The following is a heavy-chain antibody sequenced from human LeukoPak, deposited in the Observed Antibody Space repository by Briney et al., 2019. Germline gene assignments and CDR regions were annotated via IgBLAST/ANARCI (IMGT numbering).Heavy chain of an antibody. D-gene: IGHD3-22*01. J-gene: IGHJ4*02. CDR1: GFTFSSYT. Sequence: GGSLRLSCAASGFTFSSYTMDWVRQAPGKGLEWVSAIYGSGGGTYYADSVKGRFTISRDNSKNTLYLQMNSLRAEDTAVYYCANGFYDSSGYYYEYFDYWGQGTLVTVSS. V-gene: IGHV3-23*01. CDR3: ANGFYDSSGYYYEYFDY. CDR2: IYGSGGGT.